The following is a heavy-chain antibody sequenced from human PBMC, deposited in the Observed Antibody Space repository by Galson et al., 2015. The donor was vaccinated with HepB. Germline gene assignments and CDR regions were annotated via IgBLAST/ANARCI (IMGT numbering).Heavy chain of an antibody. CDR3: ARDSGGSYLGGDFDY. CDR2: IYYSGST. D-gene: IGHD1-26*01. V-gene: IGHV4-59*01. Sequence: ETLSLTCTVSGGSISSYYWSWIRQPPGKGLEWIGYIYYSGSTNYNPSLKSRVTISVDTSKNQFSLKLSSVTAADTVVYYCARDSGGSYLGGDFDYWGQGTLVTVSS. CDR1: GGSISSYY. J-gene: IGHJ4*02.